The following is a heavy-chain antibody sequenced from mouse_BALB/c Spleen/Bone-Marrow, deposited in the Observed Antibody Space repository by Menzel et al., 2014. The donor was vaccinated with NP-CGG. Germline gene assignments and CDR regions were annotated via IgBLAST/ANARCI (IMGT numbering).Heavy chain of an antibody. CDR3: ARYRYGNFDY. V-gene: IGHV14-3*02. Sequence: EVQLVESGAELVKPGASVKLSCTASGSNIKDTYMHWVKQRPEQGLEWIGRIDPANGNTKYDPKFQGKATITADTSSNTAYLQLSSLTSEDTAVYYCARYRYGNFDYWGQGTTLTVSS. D-gene: IGHD2-1*01. CDR2: IDPANGNT. J-gene: IGHJ2*01. CDR1: GSNIKDTY.